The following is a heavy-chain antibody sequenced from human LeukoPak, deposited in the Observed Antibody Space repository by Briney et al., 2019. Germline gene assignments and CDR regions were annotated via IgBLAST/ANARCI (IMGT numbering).Heavy chain of an antibody. V-gene: IGHV3-7*01. Sequence: PGGSLRLSCAASESIFSDYWMSWVRQAPGKGLEWVANINQDGSATYYVDSVKGRFTISRDNARNSLYLQMNSLRAEDTAVYYCARDPYSGTYGDTYYYYMDVWGKGTTVTISS. CDR2: INQDGSAT. D-gene: IGHD1-26*01. CDR1: ESIFSDYW. J-gene: IGHJ6*03. CDR3: ARDPYSGTYGDTYYYYMDV.